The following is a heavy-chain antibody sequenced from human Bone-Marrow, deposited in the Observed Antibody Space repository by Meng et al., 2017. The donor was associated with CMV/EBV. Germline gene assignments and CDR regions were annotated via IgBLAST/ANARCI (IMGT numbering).Heavy chain of an antibody. CDR2: INSDGSST. D-gene: IGHD3-3*01. V-gene: IGHV3-74*01. CDR1: GFTFISYW. Sequence: GESLKISCAASGFTFISYWMHWVRQAPGKGLVWVSRINSDGSSTSYADSVKVRFTISRDNAKNTLYLQMNSLRAEDTAVYYCARVLRGYYDFWSGYYTAYGVDVWGQGTTVTVSS. J-gene: IGHJ6*02. CDR3: ARVLRGYYDFWSGYYTAYGVDV.